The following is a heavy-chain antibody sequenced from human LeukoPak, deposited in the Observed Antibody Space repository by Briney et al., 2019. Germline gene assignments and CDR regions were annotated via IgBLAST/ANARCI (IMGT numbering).Heavy chain of an antibody. CDR3: ARFRRCGGDCYDAFDI. CDR2: IYSGGST. Sequence: GGSLRLSCAASGFTFSSYWMTWVRQAPGKGLEWVSVIYSGGSTYYADSVKGRFTISRDNSKNTLYLQMNSLRAEDTAVYYCARFRRCGGDCYDAFDIWGQGTMVTVSS. J-gene: IGHJ3*02. D-gene: IGHD2-21*02. CDR1: GFTFSSYW. V-gene: IGHV3-53*01.